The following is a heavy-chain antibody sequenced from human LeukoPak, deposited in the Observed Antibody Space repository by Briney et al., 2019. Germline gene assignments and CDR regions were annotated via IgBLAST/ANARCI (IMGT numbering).Heavy chain of an antibody. CDR2: ISYDGSNK. Sequence: QPGGSLRLSCAASGFTFSSYAMHWVRQAPGKGLEWVAVISYDGSNKYYADSVKGRFTISRDNPKNTLYLQMNSLRAEDTAVYYCARGWFDPWGQGTLVTVSS. V-gene: IGHV3-30*04. J-gene: IGHJ5*02. CDR1: GFTFSSYA. CDR3: ARGWFDP.